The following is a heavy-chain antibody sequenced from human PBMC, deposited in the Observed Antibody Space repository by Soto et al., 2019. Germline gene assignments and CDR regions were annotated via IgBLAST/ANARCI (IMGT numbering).Heavy chain of an antibody. Sequence: SETLSLTCTVSGGSISSSSYYWGWIRQPPGKGLEWIGTIYYSGSTYYNPSLKSRVTISVDTSKNQFSLKLSSVTATDTAVYYCARHGNTVHTGYYYGMDVWGQETTVTVSS. D-gene: IGHD4-17*01. V-gene: IGHV4-39*01. CDR3: ARHGNTVHTGYYYGMDV. J-gene: IGHJ6*02. CDR1: GGSISSSSYY. CDR2: IYYSGST.